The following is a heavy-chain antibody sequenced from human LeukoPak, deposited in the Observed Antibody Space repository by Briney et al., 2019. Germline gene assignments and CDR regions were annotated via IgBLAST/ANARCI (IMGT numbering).Heavy chain of an antibody. J-gene: IGHJ4*02. D-gene: IGHD5-24*01. CDR1: GFTFSSYS. CDR2: IGISSNKI. Sequence: GGSLRLSCAASGFTFSSYSMNWVRQAPGKGLEWVSSIGISSNKIYYADSVKGRFIISRDNAKNSVYLQMNSLRAEDTAVYSCARVREMATRDFDYWGQGTLVTVSS. V-gene: IGHV3-21*01. CDR3: ARVREMATRDFDY.